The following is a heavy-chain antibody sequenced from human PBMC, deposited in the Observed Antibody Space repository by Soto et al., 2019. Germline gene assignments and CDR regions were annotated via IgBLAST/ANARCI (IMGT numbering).Heavy chain of an antibody. D-gene: IGHD2-15*01. V-gene: IGHV3-48*01. Sequence: EVQLVESGGGLVQPGGSLRLSCAASGFTFSSYSMNWVRQAPGKGLEWVSYISSSSSTIYYADSVKGRFTISRDNAKNSLYLQMNSLRAEDTAVYYCARDSGYCSGGSCYHDAFDIWGQGTMVTVSS. CDR2: ISSSSSTI. J-gene: IGHJ3*02. CDR1: GFTFSSYS. CDR3: ARDSGYCSGGSCYHDAFDI.